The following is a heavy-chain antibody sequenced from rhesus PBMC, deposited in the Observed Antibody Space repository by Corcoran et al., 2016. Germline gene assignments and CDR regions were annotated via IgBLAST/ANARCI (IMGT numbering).Heavy chain of an antibody. J-gene: IGHJ4*01. CDR3: ARDLSYTAAWGY. V-gene: IGHV4S10*01. Sequence: QVQLQESGPGVVKPSETLSLTCAVSGGSISDSYRWSWIRQPPGKGLEWICYIYGSSTSTNYNPSLKSRVTISKDTSKNQFSLKLSSVTAADTAVYYCARDLSYTAAWGYWGQGVLVTVSS. D-gene: IGHD6-25*01. CDR1: GGSISDSYR. CDR2: IYGSSTST.